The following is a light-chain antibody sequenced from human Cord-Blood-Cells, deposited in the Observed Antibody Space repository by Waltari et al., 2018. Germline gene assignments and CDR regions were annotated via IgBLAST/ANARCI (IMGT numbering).Light chain of an antibody. J-gene: IGKJ1*01. CDR3: QQYNSYSRT. V-gene: IGKV1-5*03. CDR2: KAS. CDR1: QSISSW. Sequence: DIQMTQSPSTLSASVGDRVTITCRASQSISSWLAWYQQKPGKAPKLLIYKASSLESGVPSRFSGSGAGTEFTLTASSLQPDDFATYDGQQYNSYSRTFGQGTKVEIK.